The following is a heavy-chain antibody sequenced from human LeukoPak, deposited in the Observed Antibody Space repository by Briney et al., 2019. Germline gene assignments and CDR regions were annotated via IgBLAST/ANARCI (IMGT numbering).Heavy chain of an antibody. CDR1: GYSFTSYW. V-gene: IGHV5-10-1*01. CDR2: IDPSDSYT. CDR3: ARTYYYDSSGLVPGY. J-gene: IGHJ4*02. D-gene: IGHD3-22*01. Sequence: GQSLQISCKGSGYSFTSYWISWVRQMPGKGLEWMGRIDPSDSYTNYSPSFQGHVTISADKSISTAYLQWSSLKASDTAMYYCARTYYYDSSGLVPGYWGQGTLVTVSS.